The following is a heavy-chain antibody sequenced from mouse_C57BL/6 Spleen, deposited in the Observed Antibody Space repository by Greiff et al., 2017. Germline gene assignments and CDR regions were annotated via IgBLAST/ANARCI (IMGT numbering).Heavy chain of an antibody. CDR2: ISSGGDYI. CDR3: TRDPYYYGSSYWYFDV. Sequence: EVKLMESGEGLVKPGGSLKLSCAASGFTFSSYAMSWVRQTPEKRLEWVAYISSGGDYIYYADTVKGRFTISRDNARNTLYLQMSSLKSEDTAMYYCTRDPYYYGSSYWYFDVWGTGTTVTVSS. V-gene: IGHV5-9-1*02. J-gene: IGHJ1*03. D-gene: IGHD1-1*01. CDR1: GFTFSSYA.